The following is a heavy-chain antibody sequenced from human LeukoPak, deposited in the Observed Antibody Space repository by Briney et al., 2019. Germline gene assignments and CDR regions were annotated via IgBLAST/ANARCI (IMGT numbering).Heavy chain of an antibody. V-gene: IGHV4-31*03. CDR3: ARVSSARNGFDY. CDR2: IYYSGST. CDR1: GGSLSSGGYY. D-gene: IGHD1-14*01. Sequence: SEPLSLTCTVSGGSLSSGGYYWGWIRKHPGMGLEWIGSIYYSGSTYYTPSLKSRVNISVDTSKSQFALNLTSVTAADTAVYYCARVSSARNGFDYWGQGTLVTVSS. J-gene: IGHJ4*02.